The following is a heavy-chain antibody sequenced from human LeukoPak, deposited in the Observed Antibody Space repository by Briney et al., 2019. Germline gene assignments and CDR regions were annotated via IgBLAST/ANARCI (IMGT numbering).Heavy chain of an antibody. CDR3: SKARDSTGYFQYFDS. CDR2: ITWYGSTS. CDR1: GFTFDYYA. D-gene: IGHD3-22*01. V-gene: IGHV3-43D*03. J-gene: IGHJ4*02. Sequence: GGSLRLSCAASGFTFDYYAMHWVRQAPGKGLEWVSVITWYGSTSDYADSVKVRFTISRDNSKDALYLQMNSLRAEDTAFYYCSKARDSTGYFQYFDSWGRGTLVTVSS.